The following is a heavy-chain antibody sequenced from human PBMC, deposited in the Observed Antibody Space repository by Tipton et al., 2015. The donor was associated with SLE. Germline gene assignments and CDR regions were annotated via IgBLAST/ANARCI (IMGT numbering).Heavy chain of an antibody. J-gene: IGHJ4*02. CDR2: ISGRGDST. CDR3: AKHHYSGSGSSLDY. D-gene: IGHD3-10*01. CDR1: GFTLSSYA. Sequence: GSLRLSCAASGFTLSSYAMSWVRQAPGKGLEWVSSISGRGDSTYYADSVKGRFTISRDKSKNTLYLQMNSLRAEDTAVYYCAKHHYSGSGSSLDYWGQGTLVTVSS. V-gene: IGHV3-23*01.